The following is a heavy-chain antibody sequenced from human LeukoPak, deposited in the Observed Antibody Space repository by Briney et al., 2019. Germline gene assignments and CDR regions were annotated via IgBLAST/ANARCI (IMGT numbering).Heavy chain of an antibody. Sequence: SQTLSLTCAISGDSVSSNSAAWNWIRQSPSRGLEWLGRTYYRSKWYNDYAVSVKSRITINPDTSKNQFSLQLSSVTAADTAVYYCARHPLGSGSYYHRQGNWFDPWGQGTLVTVSS. CDR3: ARHPLGSGSYYHRQGNWFDP. CDR1: GDSVSSNSAA. J-gene: IGHJ5*02. D-gene: IGHD3-10*01. V-gene: IGHV6-1*01. CDR2: TYYRSKWYN.